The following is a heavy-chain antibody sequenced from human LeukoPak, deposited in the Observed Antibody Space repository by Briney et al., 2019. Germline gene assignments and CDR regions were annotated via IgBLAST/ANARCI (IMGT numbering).Heavy chain of an antibody. CDR2: IIPIFGTA. Sequence: SVKLSCTASGGTFSSYAISWVRQAPGQGLEWMGGIIPIFGTANYAQKFQGRVTITADKSTSTAYMELSSLRSEDTAVYYCARDNGEGDGYNSFFSGYYGMNVWGQGTTVTVSS. CDR3: ARDNGEGDGYNSFFSGYYGMNV. CDR1: GGTFSSYA. D-gene: IGHD5-24*01. J-gene: IGHJ6*02. V-gene: IGHV1-69*06.